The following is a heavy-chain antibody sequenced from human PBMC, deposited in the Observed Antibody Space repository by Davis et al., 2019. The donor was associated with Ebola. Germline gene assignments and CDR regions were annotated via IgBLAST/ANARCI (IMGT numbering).Heavy chain of an antibody. D-gene: IGHD1-26*01. CDR1: GYTFTSYG. J-gene: IGHJ6*02. CDR2: ISAYNGST. V-gene: IGHV1-18*01. CDR3: ARGWSGSYYYYGMDV. Sequence: ASVKVSCKASGYTFTSYGISWVRQAPGQGLEWMGWISAYNGSTNYAQKLQGRVTMTTDTSTSTAYMELRGLRSDDTAVYYCARGWSGSYYYYGMDVWGQGTTVTVSS.